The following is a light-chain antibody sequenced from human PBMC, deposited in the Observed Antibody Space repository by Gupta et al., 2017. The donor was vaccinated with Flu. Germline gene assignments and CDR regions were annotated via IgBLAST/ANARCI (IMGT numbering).Light chain of an antibody. Sequence: SYELTQPPSVSVSPGQTARITCSGDALPKQYAYWYQQKPGQAPVLVIYKDSERPSGIPERFSGSSSGTTVTLTISGVQAEDEADYYCQSADSSGTYPVFGGGTKLNV. CDR1: ALPKQY. V-gene: IGLV3-25*02. J-gene: IGLJ3*02. CDR2: KDS. CDR3: QSADSSGTYPV.